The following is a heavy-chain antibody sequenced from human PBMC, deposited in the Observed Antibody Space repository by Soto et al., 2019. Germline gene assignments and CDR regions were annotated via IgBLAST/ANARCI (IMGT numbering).Heavy chain of an antibody. V-gene: IGHV3-23*01. CDR2: MSGSDT. J-gene: IGHJ6*02. CDR1: GFTFSNYA. Sequence: EVQLLESGGGLVQPGGSLRLSCVASGFTFSNYAMSWVRQAPGKGLEWVSVMSGSDTYYADSVKGRFTISRDNAKNSLYLQMNSLRAEDTAVYYCARLQLSNYYYYYGVDVWGQGTTVTVSS. D-gene: IGHD4-4*01. CDR3: ARLQLSNYYYYYGVDV.